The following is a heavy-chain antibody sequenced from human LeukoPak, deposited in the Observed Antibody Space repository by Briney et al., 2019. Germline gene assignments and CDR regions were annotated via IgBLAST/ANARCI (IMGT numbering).Heavy chain of an antibody. V-gene: IGHV1-18*01. CDR3: ARHYYGSGTYYHFDS. CDR2: ISPYNGNT. J-gene: IGHJ4*02. Sequence: ASVKVFCKTSGYTFASYGVSWVRQAPGQGLEWMAWISPYNGNTNYAQKHQGRVTLTTDTSTSTAYMELRSLRSDDTAVYYCARHYYGSGTYYHFDSWGQGTLVTVSS. CDR1: GYTFASYG. D-gene: IGHD3-10*01.